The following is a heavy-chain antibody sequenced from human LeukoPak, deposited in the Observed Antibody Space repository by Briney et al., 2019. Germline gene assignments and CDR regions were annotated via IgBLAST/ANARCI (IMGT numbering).Heavy chain of an antibody. V-gene: IGHV3-74*01. D-gene: IGHD2-15*01. CDR1: GFTLSSHW. CDR2: ITSDGSTT. J-gene: IGHJ5*02. Sequence: PGGSLRLSCAASGFTLSSHWMHWVRQAPGKGLVWVSGITSDGSTTNYADSVKGRFTISRDNAENTLYLQMNSLRVEDTAVYYCTRRVSATRWFDPWGQGTLVTVSS. CDR3: TRRVSATRWFDP.